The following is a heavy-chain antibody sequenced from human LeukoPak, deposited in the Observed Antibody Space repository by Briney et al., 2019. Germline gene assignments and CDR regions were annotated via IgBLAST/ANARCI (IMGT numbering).Heavy chain of an antibody. CDR1: GGSFSGYY. CDR3: ARGDRRKSIAARRSFPPTAFDY. J-gene: IGHJ4*02. V-gene: IGHV4-34*01. CDR2: INHSGST. Sequence: KPSETLSLTCAVYGGSFSGYYWSWIRQPPGKGLEWIGEINHSGSTNYNPSLKSRVTISVDTSKNQFSLKLSSVTAADTAVYYCARGDRRKSIAARRSFPPTAFDYWGQGTLVTVSS. D-gene: IGHD6-6*01.